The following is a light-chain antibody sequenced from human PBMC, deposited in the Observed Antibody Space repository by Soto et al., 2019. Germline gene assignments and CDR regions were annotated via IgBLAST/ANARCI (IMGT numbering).Light chain of an antibody. V-gene: IGLV2-8*01. CDR2: EVN. CDR3: KSYTGINNWV. J-gene: IGLJ3*02. CDR1: SSDVGGYNY. Sequence: QSALTQPPSASGSPGQSVTISCTGTSSDVGGYNYVSWYQQHPGKAPKVMIYEVNKRPSGVPDRFSGSKSGNTASLTVSGLQAEDEDDYFCKSYTGINNWVFGGGTKVTVL.